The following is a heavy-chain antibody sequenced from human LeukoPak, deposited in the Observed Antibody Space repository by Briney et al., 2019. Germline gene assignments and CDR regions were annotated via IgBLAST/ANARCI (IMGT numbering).Heavy chain of an antibody. CDR3: ANRYCSGGTCYHLDH. D-gene: IGHD2-15*01. V-gene: IGHV3-23*01. J-gene: IGHJ4*02. CDR2: ISGSGGST. Sequence: PGGSLRLSCAASGFTFSSYAMSWVRQAPGKGLEWVSAISGSGGSTYYADSVKGRFTISRDNSKNTLYLQMNSLRAEDAAVYYCANRYCSGGTCYHLDHWGQGTLVTVSS. CDR1: GFTFSSYA.